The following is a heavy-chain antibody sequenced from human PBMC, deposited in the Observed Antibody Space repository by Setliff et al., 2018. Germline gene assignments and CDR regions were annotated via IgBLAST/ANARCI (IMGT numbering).Heavy chain of an antibody. D-gene: IGHD2-8*02. CDR3: VKGTLPYCTGPTCYPLDH. Sequence: GGSLRLSCAASGFTFRSYAMGWVRQSPGKGLEWVSVITSSGRDTYYTDSAKGRFTISRDNSDNTLYLQMNSLRDADTAIYYCVKGTLPYCTGPTCYPLDHWGQGTLVTVSS. CDR1: GFTFRSYA. V-gene: IGHV3-23*01. CDR2: ITSSGRDT. J-gene: IGHJ4*02.